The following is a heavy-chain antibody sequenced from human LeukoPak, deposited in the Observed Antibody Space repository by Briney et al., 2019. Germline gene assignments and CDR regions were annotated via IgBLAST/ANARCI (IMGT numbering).Heavy chain of an antibody. CDR2: IYYSGGT. J-gene: IGHJ4*02. CDR3: ARGKVRGVRFDY. D-gene: IGHD3-10*01. Sequence: SETLSLTCTVSGGSISSYYWTWIRQPPGKGLEWIGYIYYSGGTNYNPSLKSRVTISVDTSKNQFSLKLSSVTAADTAVYYCARGKVRGVRFDYWGQGTLVTVSS. CDR1: GGSISSYY. V-gene: IGHV4-59*01.